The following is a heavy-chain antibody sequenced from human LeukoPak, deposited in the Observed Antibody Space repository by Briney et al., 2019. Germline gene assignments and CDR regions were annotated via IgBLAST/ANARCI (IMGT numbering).Heavy chain of an antibody. D-gene: IGHD2-15*01. CDR3: ARDRCSGGSCHSDY. V-gene: IGHV4-59*01. Sequence: SETLSLTCTVSGGSMSSYYWSWIRQPPGKGLEGIGYIYYSGSTNYHPSLKSRVTISVDTSKNQFSLKLSSVTAADTAVSYCARDRCSGGSCHSDYWGQGTLVTVS. CDR2: IYYSGST. CDR1: GGSMSSYY. J-gene: IGHJ4*02.